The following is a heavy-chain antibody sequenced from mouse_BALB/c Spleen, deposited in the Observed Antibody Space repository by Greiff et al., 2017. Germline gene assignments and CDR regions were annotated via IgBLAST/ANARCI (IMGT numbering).Heavy chain of an antibody. CDR2: IRLKSNNYAT. J-gene: IGHJ2*01. D-gene: IGHD1-1*01. CDR3: TRPYYGSSYFDY. CDR1: GFTFSNYW. V-gene: IGHV6-6*02. Sequence: DVHLVESGGGLVQPGGSMKLSCVASGFTFSNYWMNWVRQSPEKGLEWVAEIRLKSNNYATHYAESVKGRFTISRDDSKSSVYLQMNNLRAEDTGIYDCTRPYYGSSYFDYWGQGTTLTVSS.